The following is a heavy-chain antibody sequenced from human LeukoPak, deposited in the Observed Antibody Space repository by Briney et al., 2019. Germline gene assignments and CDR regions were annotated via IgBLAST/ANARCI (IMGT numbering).Heavy chain of an antibody. D-gene: IGHD3-10*01. CDR3: ARDSLAYGSGSYPGY. Sequence: ASVKVSCKASGGTFSSYAIGWVRQAPGQGLEWMGGIIPIFGTANYAQKFQGRVTITTDESTSTAYMELSSLRSEDTAVYYCARDSLAYGSGSYPGYWGQGTLVTVSS. V-gene: IGHV1-69*05. J-gene: IGHJ4*02. CDR1: GGTFSSYA. CDR2: IIPIFGTA.